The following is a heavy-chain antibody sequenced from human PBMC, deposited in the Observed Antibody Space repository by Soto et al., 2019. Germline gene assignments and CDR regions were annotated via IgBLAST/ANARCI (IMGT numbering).Heavy chain of an antibody. Sequence: EVQLVESGGRLVQPGRSLRLSCVGTGLNFDDFAMHWVRQAPGKGLEWVSGITWNSRVLAYADSVKGRFTISRDNARTSLYLQMDSLRDEDTALYYCAKGRYDFWSPYYFDSWGQGTLVTVSS. CDR2: ITWNSRVL. CDR3: AKGRYDFWSPYYFDS. J-gene: IGHJ4*02. D-gene: IGHD3-3*01. CDR1: GLNFDDFA. V-gene: IGHV3-9*01.